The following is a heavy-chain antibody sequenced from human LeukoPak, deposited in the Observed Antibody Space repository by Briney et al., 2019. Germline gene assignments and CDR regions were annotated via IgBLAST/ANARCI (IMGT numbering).Heavy chain of an antibody. CDR2: IESDGGRT. CDR1: GFTLSHYW. CDR3: ARVGHCSSTACFIDY. V-gene: IGHV3-74*01. Sequence: GRSLRLSCAASGFTLSHYWMHWVRQAAGEGLVWVLCIESDGGRTDYADSLKGRFTISRDNAKNTLYLEMNSLRAEDTAVYYCARVGHCSSTACFIDYWGQGTLVTVSS. J-gene: IGHJ4*02. D-gene: IGHD2-2*01.